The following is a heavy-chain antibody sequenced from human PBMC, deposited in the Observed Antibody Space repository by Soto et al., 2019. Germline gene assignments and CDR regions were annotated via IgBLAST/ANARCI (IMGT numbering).Heavy chain of an antibody. CDR1: GFTFSSYS. V-gene: IGHV3-21*03. CDR2: ISSSSSYI. CDR3: TTDSYMTNIIVRFDY. D-gene: IGHD4-17*01. J-gene: IGHJ4*01. Sequence: PGGSLRLSCAASGFTFSSYSMNWVRQAPGKGLEWVSSISSSSSYIYYADSVKGRFTISRDNAKNSLYLQMNSLKTEDTAIYYCTTDSYMTNIIVRFDYWGHGTLVTVSS.